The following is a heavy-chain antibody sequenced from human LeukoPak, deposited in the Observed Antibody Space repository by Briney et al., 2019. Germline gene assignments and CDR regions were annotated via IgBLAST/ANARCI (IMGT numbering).Heavy chain of an antibody. CDR1: GFTFSTYW. V-gene: IGHV3-7*03. CDR3: ARDFGYCSGGSCYPDYYYYGMDV. Sequence: GGSLRLSCAAASGFTFSTYWMSWVRQAPGKGLEWVANVKHDGSEKSYVDSVKGRFTISRDNAKNSLYLQMNSLRAEDTAVYYCARDFGYCSGGSCYPDYYYYGMDVWGQGTTVTVSS. CDR2: VKHDGSEK. J-gene: IGHJ6*02. D-gene: IGHD2-15*01.